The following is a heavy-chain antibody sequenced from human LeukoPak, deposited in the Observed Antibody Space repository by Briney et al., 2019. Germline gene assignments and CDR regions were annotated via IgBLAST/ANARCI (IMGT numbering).Heavy chain of an antibody. D-gene: IGHD2-15*01. CDR1: GFTFSSYS. CDR2: ISSSSSYI. CDR3: ALVVAANFPNSWFDP. Sequence: GGSLRLSCAASGFTFSSYSMTWVRQAPGKGLEWVSSISSSSSYIYYADSVKGRFTISRDNAKNSLYLQMNSLRAEDTDVYYCALVVAANFPNSWFDPWGQGTLVTVSS. J-gene: IGHJ5*02. V-gene: IGHV3-21*01.